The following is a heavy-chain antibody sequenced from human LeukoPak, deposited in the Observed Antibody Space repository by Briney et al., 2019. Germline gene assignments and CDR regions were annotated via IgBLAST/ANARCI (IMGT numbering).Heavy chain of an antibody. J-gene: IGHJ4*02. CDR3: ARAPNYGDYGGQ. Sequence: PGGSLRLSCAASGFTVSNNYMSWVRRAPGKGLEWVSLIYGGGTTYYADSVKGRFTISSDSSKNTLYLQMNSLRAEDTAVYYCARAPNYGDYGGQWGRGTLVTVSS. D-gene: IGHD4-17*01. CDR1: GFTVSNNY. V-gene: IGHV3-53*01. CDR2: IYGGGTT.